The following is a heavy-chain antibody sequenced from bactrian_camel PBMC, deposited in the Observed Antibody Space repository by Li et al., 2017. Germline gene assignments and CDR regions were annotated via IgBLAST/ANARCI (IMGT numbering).Heavy chain of an antibody. Sequence: HVQLVESGGGLVQPGGSLRLSCALSGFTFSNAWMHWVRQAPGKGLEWVSCISTGDGRTKSADSVKGRFTMSRDNAKNMLYLQMSNLKSEDTALYYCAKALGGGNYYTGEYNYWGQGTQVTVS. CDR1: GFTFSNAW. V-gene: IGHV3S1*01. J-gene: IGHJ4*01. CDR2: ISTGDGRT. D-gene: IGHD2*01. CDR3: AKALGGGNYYTGEYNY.